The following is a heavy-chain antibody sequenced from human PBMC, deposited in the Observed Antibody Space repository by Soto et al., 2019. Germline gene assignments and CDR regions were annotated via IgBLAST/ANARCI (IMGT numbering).Heavy chain of an antibody. CDR1: GGSISSSHW. J-gene: IGHJ4*02. Sequence: QVQLQESGPGLVKPSGTLSLSCAVSGGSISSSHWWTWVRQPPGKGLEWIGEIYHSGSTNYNPSLQGRVTLAVDTSRNQFSLTLSSLTAADTAVYYCASSGGGGAYWGQGILVTVSS. V-gene: IGHV4-4*02. CDR3: ASSGGGGAY. D-gene: IGHD3-10*01. CDR2: IYHSGST.